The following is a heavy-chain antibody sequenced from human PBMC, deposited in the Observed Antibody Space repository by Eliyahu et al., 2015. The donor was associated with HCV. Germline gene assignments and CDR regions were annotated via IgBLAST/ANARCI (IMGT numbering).Heavy chain of an antibody. Sequence: QLVESGGGLVKPGGSLKLSCEGXGFTFRNAWXTWVRQAPGKGLEWVGRIKSRSVGGTTDYAAPVKGRFTISRDDSKNTLFLQLNSLTTEDTAVYYCSTGQISDYGSGSPTVQDYWGQGTLVTVSS. J-gene: IGHJ4*02. D-gene: IGHD3-10*01. CDR3: STGQISDYGSGSPTVQDY. V-gene: IGHV3-15*01. CDR2: IKSRSVGGTT. CDR1: GFTFRNAW.